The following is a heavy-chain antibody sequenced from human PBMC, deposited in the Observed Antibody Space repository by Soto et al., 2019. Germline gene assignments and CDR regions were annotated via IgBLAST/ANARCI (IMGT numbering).Heavy chain of an antibody. Sequence: QVQLVQSGTEVKKPGASVRVSCKASGYTFTNYGISWVRQAPGQGLEWMGWISTAHRDIGYAQKFQCRVTMTTDTSTNTAYLEVRNLRSDDTAVYYCARDLAYIREYWGQGTLVTVSS. CDR1: GYTFTNYG. J-gene: IGHJ4*02. CDR3: ARDLAYIREY. V-gene: IGHV1-18*04. D-gene: IGHD3-10*01. CDR2: ISTAHRDI.